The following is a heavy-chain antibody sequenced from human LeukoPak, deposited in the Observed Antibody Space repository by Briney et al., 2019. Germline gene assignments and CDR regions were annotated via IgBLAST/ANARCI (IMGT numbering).Heavy chain of an antibody. CDR2: IFYSGST. J-gene: IGHJ4*02. CDR1: GGSFSGYY. V-gene: IGHV4-59*01. D-gene: IGHD2-2*01. Sequence: TSETLSLACAVYGGSFSGYYWSWIRQPPGKGLEWIGYIFYSGSTNYNPSLKSRVTISVDTSKNHFSLKLSSVTAADTAVYYCARSRSYQLLTFDYWGPGTLVTVSS. CDR3: ARSRSYQLLTFDY.